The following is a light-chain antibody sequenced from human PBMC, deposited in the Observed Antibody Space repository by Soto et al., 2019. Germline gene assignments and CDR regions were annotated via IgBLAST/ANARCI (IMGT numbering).Light chain of an antibody. Sequence: QSALTQPPSVSGSPGQSVTISCTGTSSDVGVFEYVSWYQQHPGEAPKLVVYDITKRPSGVPDRFSGSKSGNTASLTISGLQAEDEADYCCCSYAGIYSYVFGTGTKLTVL. CDR2: DIT. V-gene: IGLV2-11*01. CDR1: SSDVGVFEY. J-gene: IGLJ1*01. CDR3: CSYAGIYSYV.